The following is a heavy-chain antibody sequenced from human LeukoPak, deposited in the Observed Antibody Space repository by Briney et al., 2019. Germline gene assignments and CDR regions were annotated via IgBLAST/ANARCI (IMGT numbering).Heavy chain of an antibody. D-gene: IGHD3-10*01. J-gene: IGHJ4*02. CDR3: SRDLYGSGSYSHFDY. CDR2: ISSSGSTT. Sequence: GGSLRLSCAASGFTFSDYYMSWIRQAPGQGLEWVSYISSSGSTTHYADSVKGRFTISRDNAKNSLYLQMNSLRVEDTAVYYCSRDLYGSGSYSHFDYWGQGTLVTVSS. V-gene: IGHV3-11*01. CDR1: GFTFSDYY.